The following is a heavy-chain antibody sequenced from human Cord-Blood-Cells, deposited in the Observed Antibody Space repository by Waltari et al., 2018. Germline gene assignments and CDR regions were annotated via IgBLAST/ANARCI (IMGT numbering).Heavy chain of an antibody. D-gene: IGHD6-13*01. V-gene: IGHV1-69*02. Sequence: QVQLVQSGAEVKKPGSSVKVSCKASGGTFSSYTISWVRQAPEQGLEWMGRIIPILGIANYAQKFQGRVTITADKSTSTAYMELSSLRSEDTAVYYCARGSSSWYWFDPWGQGTLVTVSS. CDR1: GGTFSSYT. CDR3: ARGSSSWYWFDP. J-gene: IGHJ5*02. CDR2: IIPILGIA.